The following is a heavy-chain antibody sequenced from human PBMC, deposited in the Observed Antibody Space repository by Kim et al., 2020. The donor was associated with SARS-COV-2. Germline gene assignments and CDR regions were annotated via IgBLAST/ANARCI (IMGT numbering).Heavy chain of an antibody. D-gene: IGHD3-9*01. CDR3: AKDRAYFEILTGRTLDY. Sequence: VKGRFTISRDDSKNQLYLQMNSLRAEDTAVYYCAKDRAYFEILTGRTLDYWGQGTLVTVSS. J-gene: IGHJ4*02. V-gene: IGHV3-30*02.